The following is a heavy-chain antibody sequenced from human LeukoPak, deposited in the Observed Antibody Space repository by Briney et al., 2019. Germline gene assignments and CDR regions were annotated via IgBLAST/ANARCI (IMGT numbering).Heavy chain of an antibody. CDR2: IYYSGST. Sequence: SETLSLTCTVSGGSVSSGSYSWSWIRLPPGKGLEWIGYIYYSGSTNYNTSLKSRVTISVDTSKNQFSLKLSSVTAADTAVYYCARHRQGEYFDYWGQGTLVTVSS. D-gene: IGHD3-10*01. J-gene: IGHJ4*02. V-gene: IGHV4-61*01. CDR3: ARHRQGEYFDY. CDR1: GGSVSSGSYS.